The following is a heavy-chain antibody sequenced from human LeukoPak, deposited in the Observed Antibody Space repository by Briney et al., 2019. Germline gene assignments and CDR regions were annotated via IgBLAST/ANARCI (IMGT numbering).Heavy chain of an antibody. CDR3: ARDRYEYWSGGRCQLNWFDS. CDR1: GGSISSGGYY. CDR2: MYYSGST. J-gene: IGHJ5*01. D-gene: IGHD2-15*01. V-gene: IGHV4-39*07. Sequence: PSETLSLTCSVSGGSISSGGYYWGWIRQPPGKGLEWIGSMYYSGSTHYNPSLKSRVTISVYTSTNQFSLKLTSVTAADTAVYYCARDRYEYWSGGRCQLNWFDSWGQGTLVTVSS.